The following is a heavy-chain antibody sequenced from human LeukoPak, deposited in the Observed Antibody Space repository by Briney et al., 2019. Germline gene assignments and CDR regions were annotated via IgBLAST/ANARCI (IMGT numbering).Heavy chain of an antibody. CDR1: GFPFSSYA. CDR3: VRGYSFGPYGMDV. J-gene: IGHJ6*02. D-gene: IGHD2-15*01. CDR2: IIDSGGST. V-gene: IGHV3-64D*09. Sequence: GGSLRLSCSASGFPFSSYAMHWVRQAPGKGLEYVSAIIDSGGSTYYADSEKGGFTISRDNYKNTLYLQMSSLRAEDTAVYFCVRGYSFGPYGMDVWGQGTTVTVSS.